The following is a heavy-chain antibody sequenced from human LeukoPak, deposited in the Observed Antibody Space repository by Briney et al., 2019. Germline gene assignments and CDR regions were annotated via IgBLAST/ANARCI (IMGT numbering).Heavy chain of an antibody. CDR1: GFTFSNHF. V-gene: IGHV3-48*02. Sequence: GGSLRLSCVVSGFTFSNHFMNWVRQAPGKGLKWISYISSSSNTIYYEDSVKGRFIISRDNAKNSLFLQMNSLRDEDTAVYYCAREGFYGSGRGADFDYWGQGTLVTVSS. CDR2: ISSSSNTI. D-gene: IGHD3-10*01. J-gene: IGHJ4*02. CDR3: AREGFYGSGRGADFDY.